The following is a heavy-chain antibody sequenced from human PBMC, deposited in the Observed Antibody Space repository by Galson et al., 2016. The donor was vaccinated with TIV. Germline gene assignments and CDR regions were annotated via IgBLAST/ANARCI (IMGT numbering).Heavy chain of an antibody. Sequence: SVKVSCKASGGTFSSYAFSWVRQAPGQGLEWMGRIIGMFGTTNYAQKSQGRVTITADELTSTVYMELSGLTSEDTAVYYCARAPGCHDSSAYYPAWGQGTLVTVSS. V-gene: IGHV1-69*13. CDR1: GGTFSSYA. J-gene: IGHJ5*02. CDR3: ARAPGCHDSSAYYPA. CDR2: IIGMFGTT. D-gene: IGHD3-22*01.